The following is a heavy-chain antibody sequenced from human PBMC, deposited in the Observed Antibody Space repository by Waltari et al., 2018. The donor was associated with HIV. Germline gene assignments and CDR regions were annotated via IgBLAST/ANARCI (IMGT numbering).Heavy chain of an antibody. CDR2: SNVEGGSR. Sequence: VQLVESGGGSIKTGGSLRLPCAASGFSFSNLWLDWFRHAPGKGRAGGARSNVEGGSRNDADAVKGRFVISRDNARNTVYLQLNSRRVEDTAIYFCARASHYIEFSTLDGDYYFDVGGRGTRVAVSS. CDR3: ARASHYIEFSTLDGDYYFDV. D-gene: IGHD2-15*01. CDR1: GFSFSNLW. J-gene: IGHJ4*02. V-gene: IGHV3-74*01.